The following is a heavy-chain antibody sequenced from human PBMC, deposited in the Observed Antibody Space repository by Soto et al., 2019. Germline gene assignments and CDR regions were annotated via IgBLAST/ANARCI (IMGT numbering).Heavy chain of an antibody. CDR3: ARGLGQSITIFGVVPSYNWFDP. V-gene: IGHV1-8*01. Sequence: ASVKVSCKASGYTFTSYDINWVRQATGQGLEWMGWMNPNSGNTGYAQKFQGRVTMTRNTSISTAYMELSSLRSEDTAVYYCARGLGQSITIFGVVPSYNWFDPWGQGALVTVSS. CDR2: MNPNSGNT. CDR1: GYTFTSYD. D-gene: IGHD3-3*01. J-gene: IGHJ5*02.